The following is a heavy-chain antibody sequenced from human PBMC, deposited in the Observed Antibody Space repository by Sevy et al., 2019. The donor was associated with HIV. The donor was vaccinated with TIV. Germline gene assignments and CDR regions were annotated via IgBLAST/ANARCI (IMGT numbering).Heavy chain of an antibody. D-gene: IGHD3-3*01. V-gene: IGHV4-39*01. CDR1: GGSISSSSYY. CDR3: ARATNLYDFYKE. Sequence: SETLSLTCTVSGGSISSSSYYWGWIRQPPGKGLEWIGSIYYSGSNYYNPSLKSRVTISVDTSKNQFSLKLSSVTAADTAVYYCARATNLYDFYKEWGQGTLVTVSS. J-gene: IGHJ4*02. CDR2: IYYSGSN.